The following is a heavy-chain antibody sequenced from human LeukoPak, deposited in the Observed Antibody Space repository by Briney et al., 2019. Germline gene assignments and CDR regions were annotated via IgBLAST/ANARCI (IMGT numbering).Heavy chain of an antibody. CDR2: IHYSGRT. CDR1: GGSTSSTYY. J-gene: IGHJ4*02. CDR3: ARTGSTVTMLYPFDH. D-gene: IGHD4-17*01. V-gene: IGHV4-59*01. Sequence: SETLSLTCTVSGGSTSSTYYWSWIRQPPGKGLEWIGYIHYSGRTDYNPSLKSRVSISVDTSKNQFSLKLSSVTAADTAVYYCARTGSTVTMLYPFDHWGQGTLVTVSS.